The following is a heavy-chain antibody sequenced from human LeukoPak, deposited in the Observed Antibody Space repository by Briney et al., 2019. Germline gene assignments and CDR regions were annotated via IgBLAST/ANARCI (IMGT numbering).Heavy chain of an antibody. CDR1: RGFSSSYY. J-gene: IGHJ5*02. V-gene: IGHV4-4*09. CDR2: IYASGSS. CDR3: ARDLGVRMGFDP. D-gene: IGHD1-14*01. Sequence: PSETLSLTCSVSRGFSSSYYWSWIRQPPGKGLEWIGYIYASGSSNYNPSLTSRVTISIDASKNQFSLKLTSVTAADTAVYYCARDLGVRMGFDPWGQGTLVTVSS.